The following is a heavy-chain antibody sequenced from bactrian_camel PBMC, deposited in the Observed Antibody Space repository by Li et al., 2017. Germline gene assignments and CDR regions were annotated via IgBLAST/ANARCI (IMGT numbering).Heavy chain of an antibody. D-gene: IGHD2*01. CDR2: IESDGYT. V-gene: IGHV3S53*01. CDR1: GLIYSRHY. J-gene: IGHJ4*01. Sequence: VQLVESGGGSVQAGGSLRLSCAASGLIYSRHYMAWFRQAPGKEREGVAAIESDGYTDYAGSVAGRFTVSKDNAKNALLLQMDNLRPEDSAIYYCAANFGPYCSGPYLARRANFLGQGTQVTVS.